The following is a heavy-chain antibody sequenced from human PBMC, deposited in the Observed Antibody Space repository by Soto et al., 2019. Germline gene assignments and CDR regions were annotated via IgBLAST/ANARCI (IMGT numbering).Heavy chain of an antibody. V-gene: IGHV1-18*01. J-gene: IGHJ6*02. CDR1: GYSFTRYG. D-gene: IGHD3-16*01. CDR3: AMVDVYVTPSPQDV. CDR2: INTYNGNT. Sequence: QVQLVQSRAEVKNPGASVKVSCKASGYSFTRYGIAWARQAPGQGLEWMGWINTYNGNTNYAQNLQGRVTLTTDTSTSTVYMELTSVRSNDTAIYYCAMVDVYVTPSPQDVWGQGTTVIVSS.